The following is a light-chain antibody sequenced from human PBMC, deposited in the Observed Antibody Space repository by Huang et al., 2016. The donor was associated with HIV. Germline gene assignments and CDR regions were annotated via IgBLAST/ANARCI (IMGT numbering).Light chain of an antibody. Sequence: DIQMTQSQSSLSASVGDRVTITCRASQSISSYLNWYQQKPGKAPKRLIYAASSLQSGVPSRFSGSGSGTDFTLTISSLQPEDFATYYCQQSYSTPQTFGQGTKVEIK. CDR3: QQSYSTPQT. CDR1: QSISSY. CDR2: AAS. J-gene: IGKJ1*01. V-gene: IGKV1-39*01.